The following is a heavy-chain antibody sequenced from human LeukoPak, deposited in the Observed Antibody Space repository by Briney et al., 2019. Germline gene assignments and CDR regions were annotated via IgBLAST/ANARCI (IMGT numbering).Heavy chain of an antibody. CDR1: GGSFSDYY. CDR2: INHSGST. CDR3: ARGYGSGSSSYYYYYMDV. D-gene: IGHD3-10*01. Sequence: SETLSLTCAVYGGSFSDYYWSWIRQPPGKGLEWIGEINHSGSTNYNPSLKSRVTISVDTSKNQFSLKLSSVTAADTAVYYCARGYGSGSSSYYYYYMDVWAKGPRSPSP. V-gene: IGHV4-34*01. J-gene: IGHJ6*03.